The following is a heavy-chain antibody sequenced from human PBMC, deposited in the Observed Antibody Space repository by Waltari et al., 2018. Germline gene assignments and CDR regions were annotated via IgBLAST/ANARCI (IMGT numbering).Heavy chain of an antibody. CDR2: INHSGST. Sequence: QVQLQQWGAGLLKPSETLSLTCAVYGGSFSGYYWSWIRQPPGKGLEWIGEINHSGSTNYNPSLKSRVTISLDTSKNQFSLKLSSVTAADTAVYYCARNEQQRAHLGYWGQGTLVTVSS. D-gene: IGHD6-13*01. CDR1: GGSFSGYY. V-gene: IGHV4-34*01. J-gene: IGHJ4*02. CDR3: ARNEQQRAHLGY.